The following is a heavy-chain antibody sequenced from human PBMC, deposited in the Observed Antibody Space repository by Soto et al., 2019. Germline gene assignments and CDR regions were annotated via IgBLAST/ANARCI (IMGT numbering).Heavy chain of an antibody. J-gene: IGHJ4*02. CDR1: GDTFSSYA. V-gene: IGHV1-69*05. D-gene: IGHD6-19*01. CDR2: IIPNSGAA. Sequence: GASVKVSCKASGDTFSSYAISWVRQAPGQGLEWMGWIIPNSGAANYAQKFQGWVTITRDTSTSTAYMELRSLRSDDTAVYYGARKIAVAGMLDYWGQGTLVTVSS. CDR3: ARKIAVAGMLDY.